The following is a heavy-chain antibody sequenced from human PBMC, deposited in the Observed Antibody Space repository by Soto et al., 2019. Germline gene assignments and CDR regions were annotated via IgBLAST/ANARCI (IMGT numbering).Heavy chain of an antibody. CDR3: ARGNAMGYSGYDYVPKIFDY. CDR1: GGTFSSYA. J-gene: IGHJ4*02. Sequence: SVKVSCKASGGTFSSYAISWVRQAPGQGLEWMGGIIPIFGTANYAQKFQGRVTITAGESTSTAYMELSSLRSEDTAVYYCARGNAMGYSGYDYVPKIFDYWGQGTLVTVSS. D-gene: IGHD5-12*01. CDR2: IIPIFGTA. V-gene: IGHV1-69*13.